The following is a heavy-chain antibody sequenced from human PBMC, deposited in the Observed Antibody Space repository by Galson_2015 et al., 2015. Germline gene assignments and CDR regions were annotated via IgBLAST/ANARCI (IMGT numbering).Heavy chain of an antibody. Sequence: LRLSCAASGFTFSSYGMHWVRQAPGKGLEWVAVISYDGSNKYYADSVKGRFTISRDNSKNTLYLQMNSLRAEDTAVYYCAKDRRGGDTVDAFDIWGQGTMVTVSS. D-gene: IGHD2-21*02. J-gene: IGHJ3*02. CDR2: ISYDGSNK. V-gene: IGHV3-30*18. CDR1: GFTFSSYG. CDR3: AKDRRGGDTVDAFDI.